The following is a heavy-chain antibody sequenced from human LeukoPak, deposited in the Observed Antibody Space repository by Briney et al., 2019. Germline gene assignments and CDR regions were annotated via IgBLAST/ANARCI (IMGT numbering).Heavy chain of an antibody. V-gene: IGHV3-30*04. CDR3: ARGVEAIITYGTIYY. D-gene: IGHD3-3*01. CDR2: ISYDGSNK. Sequence: GRSLRLSCAASGFTFNSYAMLGVRQAPGKSRGWVAVISYDGSNKSYADSVKGRFTISRDNSKNTRYLQMNSLRAEETAVYYWARGVEAIITYGTIYYWGQGTLCTVSS. CDR1: GFTFNSYA. J-gene: IGHJ4*02.